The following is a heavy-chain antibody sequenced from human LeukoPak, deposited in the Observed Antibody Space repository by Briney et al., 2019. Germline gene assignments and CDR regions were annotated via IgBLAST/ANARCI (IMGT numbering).Heavy chain of an antibody. V-gene: IGHV4-59*08. CDR1: GGSISSHY. Sequence: PSETLSLTCTVSGGSISSHYWTWIRQPPGKGLEWIGYIYNTGSTNYNPSLKSRVTISLDTSKNQFSLKLTSVTAADTAIYFCARDDYGVFDAFDVWGQGTVATVSS. D-gene: IGHD3-16*01. J-gene: IGHJ3*01. CDR2: IYNTGST. CDR3: ARDDYGVFDAFDV.